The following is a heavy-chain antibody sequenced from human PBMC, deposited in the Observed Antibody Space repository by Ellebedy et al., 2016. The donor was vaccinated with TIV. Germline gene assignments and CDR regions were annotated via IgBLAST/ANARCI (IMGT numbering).Heavy chain of an antibody. J-gene: IGHJ6*02. V-gene: IGHV3-33*01. D-gene: IGHD3-3*01. CDR3: ASTTIFGILSRPYYYAMDV. CDR2: MWSDRTQR. CDR1: GITLSNYG. Sequence: PGGSLRLSCAASGITLSNYGMHWVRQAPGKGLEWVAVMWSDRTQRNPADSVKGRFTVSRDNSGNTLYLQMNSLRAEDTAVYYCASTTIFGILSRPYYYAMDVWGQGTTVTVSS.